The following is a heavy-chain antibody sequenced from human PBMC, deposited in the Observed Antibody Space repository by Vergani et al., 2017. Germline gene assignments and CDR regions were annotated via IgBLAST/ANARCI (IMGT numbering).Heavy chain of an antibody. Sequence: QVQLVESGGGVVQPGRSLMLSCAASGFNFRSDGMHWVRQAPGKGLEWVAIISHDGSRTHYADSVKGRFTISRENSKNTLYLHMDSLRADDTAVYYCAKDWSITIFGPARSHEAGIDYWGPGTLVTVSS. D-gene: IGHD3-3*01. CDR2: ISHDGSRT. CDR3: AKDWSITIFGPARSHEAGIDY. J-gene: IGHJ4*02. V-gene: IGHV3-30*18. CDR1: GFNFRSDG.